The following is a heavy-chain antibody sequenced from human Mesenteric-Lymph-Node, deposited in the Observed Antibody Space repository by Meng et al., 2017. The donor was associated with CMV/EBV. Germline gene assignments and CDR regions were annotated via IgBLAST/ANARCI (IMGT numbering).Heavy chain of an antibody. V-gene: IGHV4-30-4*08. Sequence: SSGDYYWSWIRQTPGKGLEWIGYIYYSGSTYYNPSLKSRVTISVDTSKNQFSLKLSSVTAADTAVYYCAREYSSSSALYYYYYGMDVWGQGTMVTVSS. CDR1: SSGDYY. CDR3: AREYSSSSALYYYYYGMDV. J-gene: IGHJ6*02. CDR2: IYYSGST. D-gene: IGHD6-6*01.